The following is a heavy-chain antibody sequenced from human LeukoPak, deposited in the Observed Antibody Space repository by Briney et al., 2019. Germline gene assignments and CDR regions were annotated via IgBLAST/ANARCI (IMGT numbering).Heavy chain of an antibody. J-gene: IGHJ4*02. CDR1: GFTFSSYG. CDR2: ISYDGSNK. CDR3: AKDRMSSSWPYYFDY. Sequence: PGGSLRLSCAASGFTFSSYGMHWVRQAPGKGLEWVAVISYDGSNKYYADSVKGRFTISRDNSKNTLYLQMNSLRAEDTAVYYCAKDRMSSSWPYYFDYWGQGTLVTVSS. V-gene: IGHV3-30*18. D-gene: IGHD6-13*01.